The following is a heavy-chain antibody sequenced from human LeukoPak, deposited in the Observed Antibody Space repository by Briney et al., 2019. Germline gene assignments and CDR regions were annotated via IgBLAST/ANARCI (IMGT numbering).Heavy chain of an antibody. CDR3: ARGPRTTKLRGGLWKENTPYWYFDL. D-gene: IGHD4/OR15-4a*01. Sequence: PSETLSLTCTVSGGSISSSSYYWGWIRQPPGKGLEFIGGMLYSGSTYYNPSLKSRVTIFVDTSKNQFSLKLSSVTAADAAVYYCARGPRTTKLRGGLWKENTPYWYFDLWDRGTLVSVSS. CDR2: MLYSGST. CDR1: GGSISSSSYY. V-gene: IGHV4-39*01. J-gene: IGHJ2*01.